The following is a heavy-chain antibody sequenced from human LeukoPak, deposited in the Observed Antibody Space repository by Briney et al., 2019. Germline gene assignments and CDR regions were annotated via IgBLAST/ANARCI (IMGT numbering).Heavy chain of an antibody. CDR1: GGSFSGYY. Sequence: SETLSLTCAVYGGSFSGYYWSWIRQPPGKGLEWIGEINHSGSTNYNPSLKSRVTISVDTSKNQFSLRLSSVTAADTAVYYCARWSDSSGYYHFDYWGQGTLVTVSS. CDR2: INHSGST. D-gene: IGHD3-22*01. J-gene: IGHJ4*02. CDR3: ARWSDSSGYYHFDY. V-gene: IGHV4-34*01.